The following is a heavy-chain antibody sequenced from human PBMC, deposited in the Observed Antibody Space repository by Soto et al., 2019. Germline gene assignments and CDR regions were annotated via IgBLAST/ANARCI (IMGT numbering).Heavy chain of an antibody. CDR3: ARGIAAAVMDV. V-gene: IGHV4-30-2*01. CDR1: GGSISSGGYS. D-gene: IGHD6-13*01. Sequence: PSETLSLTCAVSGGSISSGGYSWSWIRQPPGKGLEWIGYIYHSGSTYYNPSLKSRVTISVDRSKNQFSLKLSSVTAADTAVYYCARGIAAAVMDVWGQGTTVTV. J-gene: IGHJ6*02. CDR2: IYHSGST.